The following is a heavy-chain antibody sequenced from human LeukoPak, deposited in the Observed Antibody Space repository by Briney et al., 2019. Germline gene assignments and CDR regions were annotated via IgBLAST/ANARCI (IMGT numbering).Heavy chain of an antibody. CDR2: ISGSGGST. CDR3: ATFSFGDYYYYYGMDV. V-gene: IGHV3-23*01. CDR1: RFTFSSYA. D-gene: IGHD4-17*01. Sequence: GGSLRLSCAASRFTFSSYAMSWVRQAPGKGLEWVSAISGSGGSTYYADSVKGRFTISRDNSKNTLYLQMNSLRAEDTAVYYCATFSFGDYYYYYGMDVWGQGTTVTVSS. J-gene: IGHJ6*02.